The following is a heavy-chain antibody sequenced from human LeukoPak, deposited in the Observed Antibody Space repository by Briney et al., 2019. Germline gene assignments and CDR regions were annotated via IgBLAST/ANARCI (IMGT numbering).Heavy chain of an antibody. CDR2: IYYSGST. Sequence: SETLSLTCTVSGGSISSGGYYWSWIRQHPGKGLEWVGYIYYSGSTYYNPSLKSRVTISVDTSKNQFSLKLSSVTAADTAVYYCARGGYYDSSGYYPFAFDIWGQGTMVTVSS. CDR3: ARGGYYDSSGYYPFAFDI. J-gene: IGHJ3*02. D-gene: IGHD3-22*01. CDR1: GGSISSGGYY. V-gene: IGHV4-31*03.